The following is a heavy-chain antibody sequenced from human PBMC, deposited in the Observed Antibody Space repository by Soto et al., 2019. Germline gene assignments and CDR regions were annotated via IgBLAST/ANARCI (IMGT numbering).Heavy chain of an antibody. D-gene: IGHD2-2*01. CDR1: EGTFNSYA. J-gene: IGHJ4*02. CDR2: IIPYYNTL. CDR3: ARGVSCCYPYFFDS. V-gene: IGHV1-69*01. Sequence: QAQVVQSGAEVRKPGSSVKLSCKASEGTFNSYAIAWVRHAPGQGLEWMGGIIPYYNTLNYAQKFQDRVTITTDESTNTAYIELCSLISGDTAVYFCARGVSCCYPYFFDSWAQGSRVTVYS.